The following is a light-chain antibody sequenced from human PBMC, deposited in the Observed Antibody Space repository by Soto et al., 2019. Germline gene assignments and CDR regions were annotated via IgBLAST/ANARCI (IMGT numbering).Light chain of an antibody. CDR1: QSVRRN. CDR2: GAS. Sequence: EIVMTQSPPTLSVSPGERATLSCRASQSVRRNLAWYQHKPGQAPRLLIDGASTRATDIPARFSGGGSGREFTLTISSLQSEDFAVYYCQQYDSWPRTFGQGTKVEVK. J-gene: IGKJ1*01. V-gene: IGKV3-15*01. CDR3: QQYDSWPRT.